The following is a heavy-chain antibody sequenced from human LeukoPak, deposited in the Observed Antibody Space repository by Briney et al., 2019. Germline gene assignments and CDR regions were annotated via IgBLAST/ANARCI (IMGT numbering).Heavy chain of an antibody. D-gene: IGHD3-10*01. CDR2: ISAYNGNT. Sequence: ASVKVSCKASGYTFTSYGISWVRQAPGQGLEWMGWISAYNGNTNYAQKFQGRVTMTRDTSISTAYMELSRLRSDDTAVYYCARRGAREDFDYWGQGTLVTVSS. V-gene: IGHV1-18*01. CDR3: ARRGAREDFDY. J-gene: IGHJ4*02. CDR1: GYTFTSYG.